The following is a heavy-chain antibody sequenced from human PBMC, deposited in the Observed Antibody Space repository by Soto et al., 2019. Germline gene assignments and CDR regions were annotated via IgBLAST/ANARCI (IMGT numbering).Heavy chain of an antibody. J-gene: IGHJ6*02. CDR2: ISSNGGYT. Sequence: GGSLRLSCAASGGPFSGCALSWVRQAPGGXLEWVSFISSNGGYTNYADSVKGRFSISRDNSNNMLYLQMSSLRAEDSAIYYCLTWSHKVLTGPDGYGMDVWGQGTTVTVSS. CDR1: GGPFSGCA. D-gene: IGHD3-9*01. V-gene: IGHV3-23*01. CDR3: LTWSHKVLTGPDGYGMDV.